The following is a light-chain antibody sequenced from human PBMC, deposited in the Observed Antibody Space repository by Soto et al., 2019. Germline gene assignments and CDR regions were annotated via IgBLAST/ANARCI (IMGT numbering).Light chain of an antibody. CDR2: SAS. CDR3: QQLNGYQLA. V-gene: IGKV1-9*01. Sequence: DIELTQSPSFLSAFVGDTVTITCRASQAMSTYLAWYQQKPGKVPKLLIRSASTLQSGVPPRFSGCGSGKEFTLTISTLQPDDSGIYYCQQLNGYQLAFGGGTNVEIK. J-gene: IGKJ4*01. CDR1: QAMSTY.